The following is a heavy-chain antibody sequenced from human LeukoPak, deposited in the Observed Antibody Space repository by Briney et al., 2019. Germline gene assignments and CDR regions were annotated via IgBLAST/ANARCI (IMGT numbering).Heavy chain of an antibody. CDR1: GGSISSSSYY. V-gene: IGHV4-39*07. CDR2: IYYSGST. CDR3: ARGRSYYYGSGSYSVSLFKDAFDI. J-gene: IGHJ3*02. D-gene: IGHD3-10*01. Sequence: SETLSLTCTVSGGSISSSSYYWGWIRQPPGKGLEWIGTIYYSGSTYYNPSLKSRVTISVDTSKDQFSLKLSSVTAADTAVYYCARGRSYYYGSGSYSVSLFKDAFDIWGQGTMVTVSS.